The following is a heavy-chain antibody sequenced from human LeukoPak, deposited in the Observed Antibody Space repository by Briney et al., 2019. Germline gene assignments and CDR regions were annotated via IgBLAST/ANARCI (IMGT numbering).Heavy chain of an antibody. J-gene: IGHJ6*03. CDR3: AKDSGVVVVPAQDYYYMDV. Sequence: GGSLRLSCAASGFTFNNYGMHWVRQAPGKGLEGVAFIRYDGSNTYYAEPVKGRFTISRDNSKSTLYLQMNSLRAEDTAVYYCAKDSGVVVVPAQDYYYMDVWGKGTTVTVSS. V-gene: IGHV3-30*02. D-gene: IGHD2-2*01. CDR2: IRYDGSNT. CDR1: GFTFNNYG.